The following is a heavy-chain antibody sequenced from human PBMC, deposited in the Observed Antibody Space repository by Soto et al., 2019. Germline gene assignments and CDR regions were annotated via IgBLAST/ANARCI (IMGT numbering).Heavy chain of an antibody. CDR1: GFTFSNAW. V-gene: IGHV3-15*07. Sequence: EVQLVESGGGLVKPGGSLRLSCAASGFTFSNAWMNWVRQAPGKGLEWVGRIKSKTDGGTTDYAAPVKGRFTISRDDSKNTLYLQMNSLKTEDTAVYYCTTDLLLWFGELRWVDPWGQGTLVTVSS. CDR2: IKSKTDGGTT. D-gene: IGHD3-10*01. J-gene: IGHJ5*02. CDR3: TTDLLLWFGELRWVDP.